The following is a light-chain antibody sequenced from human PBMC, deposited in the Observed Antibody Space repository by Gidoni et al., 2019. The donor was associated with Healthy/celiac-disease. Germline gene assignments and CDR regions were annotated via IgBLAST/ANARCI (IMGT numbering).Light chain of an antibody. CDR1: QSVSSY. J-gene: IGKJ1*01. CDR2: DAS. V-gene: IGKV3-11*01. CDR3: QQRSNWPSWT. Sequence: ILLTQSPATLSLSPGVRPTLSCRGSQSVSSYLAWYQQKPGQAPRILIYDASNRATSIPARFSGSGSGTNFTLTISSIEPEDCAVYYCQQRSNWPSWTFGQGTKVEIK.